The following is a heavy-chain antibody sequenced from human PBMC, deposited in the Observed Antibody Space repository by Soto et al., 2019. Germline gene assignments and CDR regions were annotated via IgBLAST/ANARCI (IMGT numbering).Heavy chain of an antibody. V-gene: IGHV1-2*04. Sequence: QVQLEQSGAEVKKPGASVKVSCKVSGYTFTNYYLHWVRQAPGQGLEWMGWINPNSGGTSYAQKFQGWVPMTRDTHISKDYMELNRLTSDDTAIYYCARVLGGIPILAYWGQGTLVTVSS. CDR3: ARVLGGIPILAY. CDR2: INPNSGGT. J-gene: IGHJ4*02. CDR1: GYTFTNYY. D-gene: IGHD1-26*01.